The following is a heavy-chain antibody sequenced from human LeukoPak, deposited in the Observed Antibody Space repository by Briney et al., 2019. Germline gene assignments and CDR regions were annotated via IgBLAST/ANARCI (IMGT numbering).Heavy chain of an antibody. CDR3: ATTGYSSTTLTY. D-gene: IGHD6-13*01. V-gene: IGHV1-46*01. CDR2: INPSGGST. J-gene: IGHJ4*02. CDR1: GYTFTSYY. Sequence: AASVKVSCKASGYTFTSYYMHWVRQAPGQGLEWMGIINPSGGSTSYAQKFQGRVTMTRDISTSTVYMELSSLRSEDTAVYYCATTGYSSTTLTYWGQGTLVTVSS.